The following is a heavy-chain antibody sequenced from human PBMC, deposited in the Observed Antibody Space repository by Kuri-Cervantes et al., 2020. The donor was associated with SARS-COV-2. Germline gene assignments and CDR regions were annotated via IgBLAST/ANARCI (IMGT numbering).Heavy chain of an antibody. Sequence: ASVKVSCKASGYTFTGYYMHWVRQAPGQGLEWMGWINPKSGGTNYAQKFQGRVTMTRDTSISTAYMELSRLRSDDTAVYYCARDVCSGGSCYHYYMDVWGKGNTVNVSS. D-gene: IGHD2-15*01. J-gene: IGHJ6*03. CDR3: ARDVCSGGSCYHYYMDV. CDR1: GYTFTGYY. CDR2: INPKSGGT. V-gene: IGHV1-2*02.